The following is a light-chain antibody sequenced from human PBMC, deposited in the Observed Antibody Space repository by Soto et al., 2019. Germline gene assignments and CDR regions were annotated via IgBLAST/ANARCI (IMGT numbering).Light chain of an antibody. CDR2: GNS. J-gene: IGLJ2*01. V-gene: IGLV1-40*01. CDR1: SSNIGAGYD. CDR3: QSYARSLRGAV. Sequence: QSVLTQPPSVSGAPGQRVTISCTGSSSNIGAGYDVHWYQQLPGTAPKLLIHGNSNRPSGVPDRFSGSKFGTSASLAITGLQADDESDHYRQSYARSLRGAVSGAGTKVTVL.